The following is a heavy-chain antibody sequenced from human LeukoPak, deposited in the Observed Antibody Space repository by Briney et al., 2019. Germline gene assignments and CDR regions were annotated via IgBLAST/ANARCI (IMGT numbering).Heavy chain of an antibody. D-gene: IGHD6-25*01. J-gene: IGHJ4*02. CDR1: GFTFTNYW. CDR2: IKQDGSEK. Sequence: GGSLRLSCAASGFTFTNYWMNWVRQAPGKGLEWVANIKQDGSEKNYVDSLKGRFTISRDNAKNSLYLQMNSLRVEDTAVYYCAGGSGRLIDYWGQGTLVTVSS. CDR3: AGGSGRLIDY. V-gene: IGHV3-7*01.